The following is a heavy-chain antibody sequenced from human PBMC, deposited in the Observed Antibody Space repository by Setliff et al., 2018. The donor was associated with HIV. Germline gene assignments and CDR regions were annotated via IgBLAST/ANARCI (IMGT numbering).Heavy chain of an antibody. Sequence: PSETLSLTCAVSGGSISSDNWWTWLRQPPGKRLEWLGEIYHSGSTNYNPSLKSRVTISIDKSKSHFSLKLSSVTAADAAVYYCARGQYSSTWGALFDYWGQGTLVTVSS. CDR3: ARGQYSSTWGALFDY. D-gene: IGHD6-13*01. CDR1: GGSISSDNW. CDR2: IYHSGST. J-gene: IGHJ4*02. V-gene: IGHV4-4*02.